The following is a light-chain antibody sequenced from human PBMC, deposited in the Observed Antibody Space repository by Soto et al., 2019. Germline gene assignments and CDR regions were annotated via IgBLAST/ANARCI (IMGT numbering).Light chain of an antibody. CDR3: QQYNSYSRRT. CDR1: QSISSW. V-gene: IGKV1-5*03. CDR2: KAS. Sequence: DIQMTQSPSTLSASVGDRVTITCRASQSISSWLAWYQQKPGKAPKLLIYKASSLESGVPSRFSGSGSGTEFTLTISSLQPDDFATYYCQQYNSYSRRTVGGGPTVHI. J-gene: IGKJ4*01.